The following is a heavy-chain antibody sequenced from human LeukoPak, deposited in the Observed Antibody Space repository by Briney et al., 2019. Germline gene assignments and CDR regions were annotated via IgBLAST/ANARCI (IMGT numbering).Heavy chain of an antibody. J-gene: IGHJ4*02. CDR1: GYTFTGYY. CDR3: ARYGIWCSGGSCSLYFDY. V-gene: IGHV1-2*02. D-gene: IGHD2-15*01. CDR2: INPNSGGT. Sequence: GASVKVSCKASGYTFTGYYMHWVRQAPGQGLEWMGWINPNSGGTNYAQKFQGRVTMTRDTSISTAYMGLSRLRSDDTAVYYCARYGIWCSGGSCSLYFDYWGQGTLVTVSP.